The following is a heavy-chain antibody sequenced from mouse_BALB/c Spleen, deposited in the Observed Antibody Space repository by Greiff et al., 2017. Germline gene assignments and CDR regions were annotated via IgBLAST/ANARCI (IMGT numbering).Heavy chain of an antibody. CDR2: ISSGSSTI. CDR3: ARSSFGGRLYAMDY. V-gene: IGHV5-17*02. CDR1: GFTFSSFG. Sequence: VQLKESGGGLVQPGGSRKLSCAASGFTFSSFGMHWVRQAPEKGLEWVAYISSGSSTIYYADTVKGRFTISRDTPKNTLFLQMTSLMSEDTAMYYCARSSFGGRLYAMDYWGQGSSVTVSS. J-gene: IGHJ4*01. D-gene: IGHD1-1*01.